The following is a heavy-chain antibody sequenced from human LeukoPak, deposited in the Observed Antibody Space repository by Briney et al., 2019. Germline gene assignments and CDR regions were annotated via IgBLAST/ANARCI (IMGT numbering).Heavy chain of an antibody. CDR1: GFTFSSYA. CDR3: AKDSCSSSTCPLDY. Sequence: PGGSLRLSCAASGFTFSSYAMSWVRQAPGKGLEWVSGVSGNGGSTYYADSVKGRFPISRDNSTNTLYLQMNSLRAEDTAVYYCAKDSCSSSTCPLDYWGQGTLVTVSS. J-gene: IGHJ4*02. CDR2: VSGNGGST. D-gene: IGHD2-2*01. V-gene: IGHV3-23*01.